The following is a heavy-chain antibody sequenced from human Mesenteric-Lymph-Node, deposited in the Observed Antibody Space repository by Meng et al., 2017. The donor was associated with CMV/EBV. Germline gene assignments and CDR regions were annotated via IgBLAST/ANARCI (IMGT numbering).Heavy chain of an antibody. Sequence: SETLSLTCTVTGYSISSGHYWGWIRQPPGKGLEWIGSIYHSGRTYYNPSVKSRVTISVDTSKSQFSLNLSSVTAADTAVYYCARTYYDSSGHDAFDIWGQGTMVTVSS. CDR3: ARTYYDSSGHDAFDI. V-gene: IGHV4-38-2*02. D-gene: IGHD3-22*01. J-gene: IGHJ3*02. CDR1: GYSISSGHY. CDR2: IYHSGRT.